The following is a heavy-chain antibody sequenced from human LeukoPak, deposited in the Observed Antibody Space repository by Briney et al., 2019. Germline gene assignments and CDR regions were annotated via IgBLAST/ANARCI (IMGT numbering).Heavy chain of an antibody. CDR3: AKSAPYCTNGVCYRPLDY. V-gene: IGHV3-23*01. J-gene: IGHJ4*02. D-gene: IGHD2-8*01. Sequence: PGGSLRLSCAASGFTFSSYAMSWVRQAPGKGREWGSAISGSGGSTYYADSGKGRFTIARDTSKNTLYLQMNSLRAEDTAVYYCAKSAPYCTNGVCYRPLDYWGQGTLVTVSS. CDR1: GFTFSSYA. CDR2: ISGSGGST.